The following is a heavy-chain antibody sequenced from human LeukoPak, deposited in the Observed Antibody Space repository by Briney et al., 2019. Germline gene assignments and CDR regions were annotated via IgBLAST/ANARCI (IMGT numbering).Heavy chain of an antibody. CDR1: GFTFSRFS. J-gene: IGHJ3*02. V-gene: IGHV3-21*06. D-gene: IGHD6-13*01. Sequence: GGSLRLSCAGSGFTFSRFSMIGVRQAPGKGLEWVASISSGSHHKYHADSVKGRFTVSRDNDKNSLFLQTNSLRAEDTALYYCATRLTADSYEASDIWGQGTMVTVSS. CDR2: ISSGSHHK. CDR3: ATRLTADSYEASDI.